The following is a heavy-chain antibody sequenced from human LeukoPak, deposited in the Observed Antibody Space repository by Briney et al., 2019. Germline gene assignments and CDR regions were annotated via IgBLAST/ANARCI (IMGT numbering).Heavy chain of an antibody. CDR1: GGTFSSYA. CDR3: ARGGNSKVFDY. J-gene: IGHJ4*02. D-gene: IGHD4-23*01. CDR2: IIPIFGIA. Sequence: SVKVSCKASGGTFSSYAISWVRQAPGQGLEWMGRIIPIFGIANYAQKFQGRVTFTADKSTSTAYMELSSLRSEDTAVYYCARGGNSKVFDYWGQGTLVTVSS. V-gene: IGHV1-69*04.